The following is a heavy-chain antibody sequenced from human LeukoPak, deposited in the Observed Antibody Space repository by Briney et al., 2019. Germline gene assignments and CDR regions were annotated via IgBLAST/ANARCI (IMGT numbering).Heavy chain of an antibody. J-gene: IGHJ3*02. CDR3: ASRPRISSGWPTSDAFDI. Sequence: SETLSLTCTVSGGSISSYYWSWIRQPAGKGLEWIGRIYTSGSTNYNPSLKSRVTMSVDTSKNQFSLKLSSVTAADTAVYYCASRPRISSGWPTSDAFDIWGQGTMVTVSS. D-gene: IGHD6-19*01. CDR2: IYTSGST. V-gene: IGHV4-4*07. CDR1: GGSISSYY.